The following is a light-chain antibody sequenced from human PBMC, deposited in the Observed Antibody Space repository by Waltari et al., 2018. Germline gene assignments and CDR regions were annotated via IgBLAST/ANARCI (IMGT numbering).Light chain of an antibody. CDR1: QRVSSY. CDR2: DAS. Sequence: EIVLTQSPATLSLSPGVRATLSSRASQRVSSYLSWYQQKHGQAPRLLIYDASNRATGIPARFSGSGSGTDFTLTISSLEPEDFAVYYCQQRSNWPGTFGQGTKLEI. V-gene: IGKV3-11*01. J-gene: IGKJ2*01. CDR3: QQRSNWPGT.